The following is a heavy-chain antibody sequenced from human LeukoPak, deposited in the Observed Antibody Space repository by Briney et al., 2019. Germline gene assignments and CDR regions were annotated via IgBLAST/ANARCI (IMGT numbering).Heavy chain of an antibody. J-gene: IGHJ4*02. D-gene: IGHD5-12*01. Sequence: PSETLSLTCTVSGGSISSSSYYWGWIRQPPGKGLEWIGSIYYSGSTYYNPSLKSRVTISVDTSKNQFSLKLSSVTAADTAVYYCARLADLTVADYWGQGTLVTVSS. CDR1: GGSISSSSYY. V-gene: IGHV4-39*01. CDR3: ARLADLTVADY. CDR2: IYYSGST.